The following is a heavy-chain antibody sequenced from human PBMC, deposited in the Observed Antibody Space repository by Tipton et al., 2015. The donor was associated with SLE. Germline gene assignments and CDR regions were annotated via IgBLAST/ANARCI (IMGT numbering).Heavy chain of an antibody. CDR1: GFTFRAYY. V-gene: IGHV3-11*04. CDR2: ISSSGSTI. Sequence: SLRLSCAASGFTFRAYYMSWIRQAPGKGLEWVSYISSSGSTIYYADSVKGRFTISRDNAKNSLYLQMNSLRAEDTAVYYCAREVEGTGNAFDIWGQGTIVTVSS. CDR3: AREVEGTGNAFDI. J-gene: IGHJ3*02. D-gene: IGHD3/OR15-3a*01.